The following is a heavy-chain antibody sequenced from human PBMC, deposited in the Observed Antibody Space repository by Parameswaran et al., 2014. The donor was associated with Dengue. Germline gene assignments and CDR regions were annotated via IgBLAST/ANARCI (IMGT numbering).Heavy chain of an antibody. Sequence: PGASVKVSCKASEYTFSGYYMHWVRQAPGQGLEWMGWINPKSGGTNYAQKFQGRVTMTRDTSINTAYMELSRLRSDDTAVYYCARDSISPSDAFDIWGQGTMVTVSS. V-gene: IGHV1-2*02. CDR3: ARDSISPSDAFDI. J-gene: IGHJ3*02. CDR2: INPKSGGT. D-gene: IGHD3-3*02. CDR1: EYTFSGYY.